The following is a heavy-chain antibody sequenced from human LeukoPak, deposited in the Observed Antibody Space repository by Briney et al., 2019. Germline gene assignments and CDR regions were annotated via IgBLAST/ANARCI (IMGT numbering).Heavy chain of an antibody. CDR1: GYSISSGYY. Sequence: SETLSLTCTVSGYSISSGYYWGWIRQPPGKGLEWIGSIYHSGSTYYNPSLKSRVTISVDTSKNQFSLKLSSVTAADTAVYYCARDSSTYGFDYWGQGTLVTVSS. V-gene: IGHV4-38-2*02. D-gene: IGHD6-13*01. CDR3: ARDSSTYGFDY. CDR2: IYHSGST. J-gene: IGHJ4*02.